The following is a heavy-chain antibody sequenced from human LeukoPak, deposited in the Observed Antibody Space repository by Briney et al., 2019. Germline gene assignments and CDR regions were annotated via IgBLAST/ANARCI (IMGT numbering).Heavy chain of an antibody. CDR3: ARDRHAGFDI. J-gene: IGHJ3*02. CDR2: IYSGGNK. D-gene: IGHD2-8*01. CDR1: GFTFSSYA. V-gene: IGHV3-53*01. Sequence: GGSLRLSCAASGFTFSSYAMHWVRQAPGKGLEWVSVIYSGGNKYYADSVKGRFTISRDNSKNTLYLQMDSLRAEDTAMYYCARDRHAGFDIWGQGTMVTVSS.